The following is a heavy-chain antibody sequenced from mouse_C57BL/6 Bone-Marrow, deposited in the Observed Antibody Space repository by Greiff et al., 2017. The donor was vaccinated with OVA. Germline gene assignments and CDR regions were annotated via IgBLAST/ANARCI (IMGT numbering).Heavy chain of an antibody. CDR2: ISSGSSTI. CDR3: ARPRGSSYWYFDV. D-gene: IGHD1-1*01. Sequence: EVKLVESGGGLVKPGGSLKLSCAASGFTFSDYGMHWVRQAPEKGLEWVAYISSGSSTIYYADTVKGRFTISRDNAKNTLFLQMTSLRSEDTAMYYCARPRGSSYWYFDVWGTGTTVTVSS. J-gene: IGHJ1*03. V-gene: IGHV5-17*01. CDR1: GFTFSDYG.